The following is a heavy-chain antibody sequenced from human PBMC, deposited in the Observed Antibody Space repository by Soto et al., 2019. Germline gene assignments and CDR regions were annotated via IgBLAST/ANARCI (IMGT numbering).Heavy chain of an antibody. J-gene: IGHJ5*02. CDR2: IYWNDDK. D-gene: IGHD6-13*01. Sequence: QITLKESGPTLVKPTQTLTLTCTFSGFSLSTSGVGVGWIRQPPGKALEWLALIYWNDDKRYSPSLKSRLTITKDTSKNQVVLTMTNMDPVDTATYYCAHIHPDSSSWHPLLSWGQGTLVTVSS. CDR3: AHIHPDSSSWHPLLS. CDR1: GFSLSTSGVG. V-gene: IGHV2-5*01.